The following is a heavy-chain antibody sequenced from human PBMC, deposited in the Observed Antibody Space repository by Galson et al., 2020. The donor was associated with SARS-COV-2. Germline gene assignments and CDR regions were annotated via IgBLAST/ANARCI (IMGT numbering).Heavy chain of an antibody. CDR2: IKHDGSEK. CDR3: ARVDCSGGSCYPGNY. V-gene: IGHV3-7*03. CDR1: GFGFSYYW. Sequence: GESLKISCEASGFGFSYYWMSWVRQAPGRGLEWVANIKHDGSEKYYVDSVKGRFTISRDNTKNSLYLQINNLRVEDTAVYHCARVDCSGGSCYPGNYWGQGTLVTVSS. D-gene: IGHD2-15*01. J-gene: IGHJ4*02.